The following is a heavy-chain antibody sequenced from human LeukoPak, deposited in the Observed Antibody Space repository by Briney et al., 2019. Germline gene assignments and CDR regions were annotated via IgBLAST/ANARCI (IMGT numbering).Heavy chain of an antibody. V-gene: IGHV3-74*01. CDR3: AKNVLRGIVVVIIGPLDY. CDR1: GFTFTTSW. Sequence: PGGSLRLSCAASGFTFTTSWMYWVRQGPGKGLVWVSRINSDAASTAYADSVKGRFTISRDNSKNTLYLQMNSLRAEDTAVYYCAKNVLRGIVVVIIGPLDYWGQGTLVTVSS. D-gene: IGHD3-22*01. J-gene: IGHJ4*02. CDR2: INSDAAST.